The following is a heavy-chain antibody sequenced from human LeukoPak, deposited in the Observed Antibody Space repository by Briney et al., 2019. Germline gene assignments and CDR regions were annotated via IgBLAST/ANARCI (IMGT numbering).Heavy chain of an antibody. CDR3: ARAHSSGWYN. CDR1: GGSISSSSYY. CDR2: IYYSGRT. J-gene: IGHJ4*02. D-gene: IGHD6-19*01. V-gene: IGHV4-39*07. Sequence: PSETLSLTCTVSGGSISSSSYYWGWIRQPPGKGLEWIGSIYYSGRTYYNPSLKRRGTISVDTSKNQFSLKLSAVTAADTAVYYCARAHSSGWYNWGQGTLVTVSS.